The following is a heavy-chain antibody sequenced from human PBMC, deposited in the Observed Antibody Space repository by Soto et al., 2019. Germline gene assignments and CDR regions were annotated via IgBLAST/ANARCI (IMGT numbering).Heavy chain of an antibody. CDR1: GYTFTSYA. CDR2: INAGNGNT. J-gene: IGHJ4*02. Sequence: ASVKVSCKASGYTFTSYAMHWVRQAPGQRLEWMGWINAGNGNTKYSQKFQGRVTITRDTSASTAYMELSSLRSEDTAVYYCARDPITLLWFGELPSYYFDYWGQGTLVTVSS. CDR3: ARDPITLLWFGELPSYYFDY. D-gene: IGHD3-10*01. V-gene: IGHV1-3*01.